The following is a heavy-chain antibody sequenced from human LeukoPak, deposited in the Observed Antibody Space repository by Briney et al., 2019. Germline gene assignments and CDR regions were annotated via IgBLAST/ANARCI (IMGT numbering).Heavy chain of an antibody. J-gene: IGHJ4*02. D-gene: IGHD6-19*01. V-gene: IGHV3-30-3*01. CDR1: GFTFSSYA. CDR2: ISYDGSNK. Sequence: PGRSLRLSCAASGFTFSSYAMHWVRQAPGKGLEWVAVISYDGSNKYYADSVKGRFTISRDNPKNTLYLQMNSLRAEDTAVYYCVEDLHVAVASIDSWGQGTLVTVS. CDR3: VEDLHVAVASIDS.